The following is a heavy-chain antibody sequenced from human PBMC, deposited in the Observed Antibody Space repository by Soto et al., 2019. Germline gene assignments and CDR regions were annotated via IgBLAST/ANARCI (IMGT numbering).Heavy chain of an antibody. CDR1: GYTFTSYA. CDR2: INAGNGNT. J-gene: IGHJ6*02. Sequence: GASVKVSFKASGYTFTSYAMHWVRQAPGQGLEWMGWINAGNGNTKYSQKFQGRVTITRDTSASTAYMELSSLRSEDTAVYYCARWDGGNDYGMDVWGQGTTVTVSS. CDR3: ARWDGGNDYGMDV. V-gene: IGHV1-3*01. D-gene: IGHD2-15*01.